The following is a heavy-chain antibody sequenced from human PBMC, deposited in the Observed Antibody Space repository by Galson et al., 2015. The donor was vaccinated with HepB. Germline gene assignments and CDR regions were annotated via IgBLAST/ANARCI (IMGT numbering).Heavy chain of an antibody. V-gene: IGHV3-23*01. CDR3: ARGRNTYYDSSGYFDY. Sequence: SLRLSCAASGFMFSSYGMSWVRQVPGKRLEWVSGISGSGGSTYYADSVKGRFTISRDNSKNTLYVEMNSLRAEDTAIYYCARGRNTYYDSSGYFDYWGQGTLVTVSS. CDR1: GFMFSSYG. J-gene: IGHJ4*02. D-gene: IGHD3-22*01. CDR2: ISGSGGST.